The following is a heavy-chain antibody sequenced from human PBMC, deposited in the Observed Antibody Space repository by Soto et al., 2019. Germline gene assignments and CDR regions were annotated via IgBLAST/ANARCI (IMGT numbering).Heavy chain of an antibody. CDR2: ISGSGDST. D-gene: IGHD2-8*01. Sequence: GGSLRLSCAASGFTFSSYAMSWVRQAPGKGLEWVSAISGSGDSTYYADSVKGRFTISRDSSKNTLYLQVNSLRAEDTAVYYCAKAHCTNDVCYKRGFDYWGQGTLVTVSS. CDR3: AKAHCTNDVCYKRGFDY. CDR1: GFTFSSYA. J-gene: IGHJ4*02. V-gene: IGHV3-23*01.